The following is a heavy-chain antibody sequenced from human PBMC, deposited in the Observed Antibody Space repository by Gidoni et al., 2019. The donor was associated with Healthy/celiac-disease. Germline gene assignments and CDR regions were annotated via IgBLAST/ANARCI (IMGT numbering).Heavy chain of an antibody. D-gene: IGHD4-17*01. J-gene: IGHJ6*02. V-gene: IGHV1-69*04. CDR2: IIPILGIA. Sequence: QVQLVQSGAEVKTPGSSVKVSCKASGGTFSSYAISWVRQAPGQGLEWMGRIIPILGIANYAQKFQGRVTITADKSTSTAYMELSSLRSEDTAVYYCARVYGGTYYYGMDVWGQGTTVTVSS. CDR1: GGTFSSYA. CDR3: ARVYGGTYYYGMDV.